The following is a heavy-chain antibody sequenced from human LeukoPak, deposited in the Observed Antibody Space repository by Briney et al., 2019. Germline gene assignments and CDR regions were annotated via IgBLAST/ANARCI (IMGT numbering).Heavy chain of an antibody. J-gene: IGHJ1*01. CDR1: GYTLTELS. CDR3: AGIAVAGTIIYFQH. V-gene: IGHV1-24*01. D-gene: IGHD6-19*01. CDR2: FDPEDGET. Sequence: ASVKVSCKVSGYTLTELSMHWVRQAPGKGLEWMGGFDPEDGETIYAQKFQGRVTITADKSTSTAYMELSSLRSKDTAVYYCAGIAVAGTIIYFQHWGQGTLVTVSS.